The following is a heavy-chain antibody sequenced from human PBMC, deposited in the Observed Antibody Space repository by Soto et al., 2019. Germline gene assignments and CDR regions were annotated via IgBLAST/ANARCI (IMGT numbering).Heavy chain of an antibody. Sequence: ASVKVSCKASGYTFTNYVISWVRQAPGQGLEWMGWISAYNGNTNYAQKLQGRVTMTTDTSTSTAYVELRSLRSDDTAVYYCARDLYSTSWYVRAFDMWGQGTMVTVS. D-gene: IGHD6-13*01. J-gene: IGHJ3*02. CDR3: ARDLYSTSWYVRAFDM. CDR1: GYTFTNYV. CDR2: ISAYNGNT. V-gene: IGHV1-18*01.